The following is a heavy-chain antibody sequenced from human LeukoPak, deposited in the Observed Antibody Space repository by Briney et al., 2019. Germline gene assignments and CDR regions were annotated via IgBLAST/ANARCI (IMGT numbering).Heavy chain of an antibody. Sequence: PSETLSLTCTVSGYSISSGYYWGWVRQPAGKGLEWVGSIYYSGSTYYNPSLKSRVTISVDTSKNQFSLKLSSVTAADTAVYYCARSGWFGEASMLWGQGTLVTVSS. D-gene: IGHD3-10*01. CDR2: IYYSGST. CDR1: GYSISSGYY. V-gene: IGHV4-38-2*02. CDR3: ARSGWFGEASML. J-gene: IGHJ4*02.